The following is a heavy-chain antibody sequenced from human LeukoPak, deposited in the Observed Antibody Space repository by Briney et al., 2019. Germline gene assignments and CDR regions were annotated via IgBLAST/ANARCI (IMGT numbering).Heavy chain of an antibody. CDR3: ARPNITSYYDSRGYDALDV. CDR1: GYRFNAYW. J-gene: IGHJ3*01. V-gene: IGHV5-51*01. D-gene: IGHD3-22*01. CDR2: IYPDDSDT. Sequence: GESLKISCQGSGYRFNAYWIVWVRQLPGKGLEWMGIIYPDDSDTRYSPSFQGQVTISADKSVRTAYLQWSSLKASDTAMYYCARPNITSYYDSRGYDALDVWGQGTMVTVSS.